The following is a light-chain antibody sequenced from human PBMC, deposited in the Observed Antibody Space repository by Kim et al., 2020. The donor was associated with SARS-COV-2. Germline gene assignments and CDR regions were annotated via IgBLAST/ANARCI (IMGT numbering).Light chain of an antibody. CDR2: GKN. Sequence: ALGQTVRIKCQGDSLRNYDASWYQQKPGQAPVLVFYGKNNRPTGSPDRFSGSSSRNTASLTITGTQAEDEADYYCNSRDSSGVVFGGGTQLTVL. J-gene: IGLJ2*01. CDR1: SLRNYD. CDR3: NSRDSSGVV. V-gene: IGLV3-19*01.